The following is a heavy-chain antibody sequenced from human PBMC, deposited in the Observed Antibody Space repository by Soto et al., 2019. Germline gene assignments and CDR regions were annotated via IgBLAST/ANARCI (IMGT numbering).Heavy chain of an antibody. CDR3: ARSYSGYDYGDY. Sequence: GALRLTSAASGFAFSSVSIKWVRQTPGKGLEWVSSISSSSSYIYYADSVKGRFTISRDNAKNSLYLQMNSLRAEDTAVYYCARSYSGYDYGDYWGQGTLLTVSS. D-gene: IGHD5-12*01. V-gene: IGHV3-21*01. CDR1: GFAFSSVS. J-gene: IGHJ4*02. CDR2: ISSSSSYI.